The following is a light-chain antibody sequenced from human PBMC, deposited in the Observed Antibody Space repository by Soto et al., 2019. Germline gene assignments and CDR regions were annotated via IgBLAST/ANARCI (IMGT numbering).Light chain of an antibody. CDR1: QSVSSSY. J-gene: IGKJ1*01. CDR2: GAS. CDR3: QQYGSSSWT. V-gene: IGKV3-20*01. Sequence: EIVLTQSPGTLSLSPGERATLSCRASQSVSSSYLAWYQQKLGQAPRLLIYGASSRATGIPDRFSGSGSGTDFTLTISRLETEDFAVYYCQQYGSSSWTVGQGTKVEIK.